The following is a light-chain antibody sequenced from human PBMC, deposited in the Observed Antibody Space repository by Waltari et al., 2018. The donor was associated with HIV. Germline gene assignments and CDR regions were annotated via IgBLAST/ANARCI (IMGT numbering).Light chain of an antibody. J-gene: IGKJ1*01. V-gene: IGKV1-5*03. Sequence: DIQMTQSPSTLSASVRDRVSITCRASQSISTWLAWYQQKPGKAPHLLIYKASTLHSGVPSRFSGSGSGTEFTLTISSLQPDDFATYYCQQYNTYTRTFGQGTKVEI. CDR3: QQYNTYTRT. CDR1: QSISTW. CDR2: KAS.